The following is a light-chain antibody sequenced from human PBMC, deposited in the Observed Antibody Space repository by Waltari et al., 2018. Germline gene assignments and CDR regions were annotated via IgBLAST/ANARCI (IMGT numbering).Light chain of an antibody. Sequence: DIQMTQSPSTLSASVGDRVTITCRASQSISSWLAWYQQKPGKAPKLLIYKASSLESGVPSRFSGSGSVTEFTLTISSLHPDDFATYYCQQYNSYSRTFGQGTKVEIK. V-gene: IGKV1-5*03. CDR2: KAS. CDR1: QSISSW. CDR3: QQYNSYSRT. J-gene: IGKJ1*01.